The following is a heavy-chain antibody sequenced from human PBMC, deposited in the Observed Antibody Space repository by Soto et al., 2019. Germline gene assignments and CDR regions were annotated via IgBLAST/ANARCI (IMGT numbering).Heavy chain of an antibody. D-gene: IGHD4-4*01. J-gene: IGHJ2*01. CDR3: AREGLHPPWYFDL. CDR1: GYTFTNYG. CDR2: ISAHNGNT. Sequence: QVQLVQSGVEVKTPGASVKVSCKASGYTFTNYGISWVRQAPGQGPEWVGWISAHNGNTNYAEKVQGRVTMTTDTSTTIDYMELRSLRSDDTAVYYCAREGLHPPWYFDLWGRGTLVTVSS. V-gene: IGHV1-18*01.